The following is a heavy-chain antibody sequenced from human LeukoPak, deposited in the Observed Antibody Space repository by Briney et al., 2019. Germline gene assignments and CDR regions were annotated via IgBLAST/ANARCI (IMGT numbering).Heavy chain of an antibody. CDR3: ARTSKGYFDY. Sequence: GGSLRLSCAVPGLNFNRNAMHWVRQAPGKGLEWVAVISYDGNKKYYADSVKGRFTISRDNAKNSLYLQMNSLRAEDTAVYYCARTSKGYFDYWGQGTLVTVSS. CDR1: GLNFNRNA. D-gene: IGHD2-15*01. J-gene: IGHJ4*02. V-gene: IGHV3-30-3*01. CDR2: ISYDGNKK.